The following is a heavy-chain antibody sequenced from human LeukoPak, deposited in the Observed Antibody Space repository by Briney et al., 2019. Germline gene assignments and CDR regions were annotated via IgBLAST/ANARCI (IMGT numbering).Heavy chain of an antibody. D-gene: IGHD2-21*02. J-gene: IGHJ4*02. Sequence: GRSLRLACAASGFTFDDYGMSWVRQAPGKGLEWVSSISSSSSYIYYADSVKGRFTISRDNAKNSLYLQMNSLRAEDTAVYYCARETPCGGDCPPSPIDYWGQGTLVTVSS. CDR2: ISSSSSYI. V-gene: IGHV3-21*01. CDR1: GFTFDDYG. CDR3: ARETPCGGDCPPSPIDY.